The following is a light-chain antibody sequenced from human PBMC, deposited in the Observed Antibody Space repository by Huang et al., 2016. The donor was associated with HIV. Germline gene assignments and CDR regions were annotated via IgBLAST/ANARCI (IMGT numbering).Light chain of an antibody. V-gene: IGKV4-1*01. CDR3: HQYYSTPQT. Sequence: DIVMTQSPDSLAVSLGERATINCRSSQTILHKSNNRNYLDWYQHKPGQPPKLLIDWAATRESGVPDRFSGSGSGTDFTLTISSLQAEDVAIYFCHQYYSTPQTFGQGTKLEIK. CDR2: WAA. CDR1: QTILHKSNNRNY. J-gene: IGKJ2*01.